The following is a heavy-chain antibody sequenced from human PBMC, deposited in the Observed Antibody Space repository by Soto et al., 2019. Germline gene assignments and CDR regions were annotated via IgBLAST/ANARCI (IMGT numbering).Heavy chain of an antibody. V-gene: IGHV3-30*18. D-gene: IGHD5-12*01. Sequence: PGGSLRLSCAASGFTFSSYSMNWVRQAPGKGLEWVAVISYDGSNKYYADSAKGRFTISRDNSKNTLYLQMNSLRAEDTAVYYCAKDPTRWLQLYFDYWGQGTLVTVSS. CDR3: AKDPTRWLQLYFDY. CDR1: GFTFSSYS. CDR2: ISYDGSNK. J-gene: IGHJ4*02.